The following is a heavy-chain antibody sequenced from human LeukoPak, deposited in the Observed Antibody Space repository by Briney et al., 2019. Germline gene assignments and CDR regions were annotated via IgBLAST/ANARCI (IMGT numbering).Heavy chain of an antibody. CDR2: INPNSGGT. J-gene: IGHJ5*02. CDR3: ARLRYDYVWGTNWFDP. D-gene: IGHD3-16*01. Sequence: ASVKVSCKASGYTFTGYYMHWVRQAPGQGLEWMGWINPNSGGTNYAQKFQGRVTMTRDTSISTAYMELSRLRSDGTAVYYCARLRYDYVWGTNWFDPWGQGTLVTVSS. CDR1: GYTFTGYY. V-gene: IGHV1-2*02.